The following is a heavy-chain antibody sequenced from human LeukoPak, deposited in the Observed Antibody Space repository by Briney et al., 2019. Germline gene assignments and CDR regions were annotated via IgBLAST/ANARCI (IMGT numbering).Heavy chain of an antibody. J-gene: IGHJ4*02. Sequence: SQTLSLTCAISGDSVSSSSAAWNWIRQSPSRGLQWLGRTYYRSKWYNDYAVSVKSRITMNPDTSKNQFSLQLNSVTPEDTAVYYCARDQGSELNFDYWGQGTLVTVSS. V-gene: IGHV6-1*01. D-gene: IGHD1-26*01. CDR2: TYYRSKWYN. CDR3: ARDQGSELNFDY. CDR1: GDSVSSSSAA.